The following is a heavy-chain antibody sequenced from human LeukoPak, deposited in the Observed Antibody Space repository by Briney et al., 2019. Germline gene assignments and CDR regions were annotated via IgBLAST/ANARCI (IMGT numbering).Heavy chain of an antibody. J-gene: IGHJ4*02. D-gene: IGHD2-2*02. CDR3: ARYTEYCFDY. CDR2: MKRDGSEV. V-gene: IGHV3-7*01. CDR1: GFTFSTYW. Sequence: GGSLRLSCAASGFTFSTYWMTWVRQAPGKGLEWVANMKRDGSEVYYANSVKGHFTISRDNAKNSLYLQMNSLRAEDTAVYYCARYTEYCFDYWGQGTLVTVSS.